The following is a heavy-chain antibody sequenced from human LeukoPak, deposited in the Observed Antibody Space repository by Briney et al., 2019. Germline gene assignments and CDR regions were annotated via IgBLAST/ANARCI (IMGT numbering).Heavy chain of an antibody. CDR3: ATNRWFGEPDY. CDR1: GFTFGNYW. D-gene: IGHD3-10*01. Sequence: PAGGSLRLSCAASGFTFGNYWMSWVRQAPGKGLEWVANIKQDGSEEYYVGSVKGRFTISRDNAKNSLYLQMNSLRAEDTAVYYCATNRWFGEPDYWGQGTLVTVSS. V-gene: IGHV3-7*01. J-gene: IGHJ4*02. CDR2: IKQDGSEE.